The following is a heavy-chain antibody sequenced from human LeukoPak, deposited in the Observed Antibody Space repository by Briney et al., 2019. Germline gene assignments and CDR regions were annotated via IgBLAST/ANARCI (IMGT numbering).Heavy chain of an antibody. J-gene: IGHJ4*02. CDR3: ARLRGGLPFDY. CDR2: IYYSGST. D-gene: IGHD3-16*01. CDR1: GGSISSSSYY. Sequence: KSSETLSLTCTVSGGSISSSSYYWGWIRQPPGKGLEWIGSIYYSGSTYYNPSLKSRVTISVDTSKNQFSLKLSSVTAADTAVYYCARLRGGLPFDYWGQGTLITVSS. V-gene: IGHV4-39*01.